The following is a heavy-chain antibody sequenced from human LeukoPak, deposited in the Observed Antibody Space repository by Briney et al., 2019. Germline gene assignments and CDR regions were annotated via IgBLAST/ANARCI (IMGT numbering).Heavy chain of an antibody. CDR2: IGSSSSYI. Sequence: PGGALRLSCAASGFTDSSNYMSWVRQAPGKGLEWVSSIGSSSSYIYYADSVKGRFTISRDNAKNSLYLQMNSLRAEDTAVYYCARDSYSSSWYGNEDDYWGQGTLVTVSS. CDR3: ARDSYSSSWYGNEDDY. J-gene: IGHJ4*02. CDR1: GFTDSSNY. V-gene: IGHV3-21*01. D-gene: IGHD6-13*01.